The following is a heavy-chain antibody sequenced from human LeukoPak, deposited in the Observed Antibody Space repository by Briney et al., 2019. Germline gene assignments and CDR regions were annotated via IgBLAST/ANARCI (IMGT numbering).Heavy chain of an antibody. J-gene: IGHJ4*02. Sequence: PGGSLRLSCAASGFTFSSYSMNWVRQAPGKGLEWVSSISSSSSYIYYADSVKGRFTISRDNAKNSLYLQMNSLRAEDTAVYYCARATGWGGYSSSENYFDYWGQGTLVTVSS. CDR2: ISSSSSYI. CDR3: ARATGWGGYSSSENYFDY. CDR1: GFTFSSYS. V-gene: IGHV3-21*01. D-gene: IGHD6-13*01.